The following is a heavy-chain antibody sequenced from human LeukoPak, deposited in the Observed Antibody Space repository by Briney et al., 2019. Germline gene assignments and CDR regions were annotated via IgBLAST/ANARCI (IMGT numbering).Heavy chain of an antibody. CDR2: MSFDGDNE. V-gene: IGHV3-30*04. CDR3: ARDGSVLWSGYSSISLYYYMDV. D-gene: IGHD3-3*01. Sequence: PGRSLRLSCAASGFTFSTYPMHWVRQAPGKGLEWVAVMSFDGDNEYYTDSVKGRFTISRDNAKNTLYLQMNSLRPEDTAVYFCARDGSVLWSGYSSISLYYYMDVWGKGTTVTVSS. CDR1: GFTFSTYP. J-gene: IGHJ6*03.